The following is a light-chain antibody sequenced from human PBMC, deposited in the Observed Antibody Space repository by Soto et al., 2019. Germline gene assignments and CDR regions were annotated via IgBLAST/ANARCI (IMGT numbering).Light chain of an antibody. CDR2: GAS. J-gene: IGKJ1*01. Sequence: EIMMTQSPVTLSVSPGDRATLSCRASQSVSSNYLAWYQQKPGQAPRLLIYGASTRATGIPDRFSGSGSGTDFTLTISRLEPEDSAVYYCQQYNNWPPWTFGQGTKVDI. CDR3: QQYNNWPPWT. V-gene: IGKV3-20*01. CDR1: QSVSSNY.